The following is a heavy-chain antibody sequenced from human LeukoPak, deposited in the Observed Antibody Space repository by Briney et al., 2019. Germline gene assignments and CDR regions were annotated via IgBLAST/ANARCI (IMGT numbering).Heavy chain of an antibody. J-gene: IGHJ4*02. CDR2: ISAYNGNT. CDR3: ARELRFLDY. V-gene: IGHV1-18*04. CDR1: GYTFTGYY. Sequence: GASVKVSCKASGYTFTGYYMHWVRQAPGQGLEWMGWISAYNGNTNYAQKLQGRVTMTTDTSTSTAYMELRSLRSDDTAVYYCARELRFLDYWGQGTLVTVSS. D-gene: IGHD5-12*01.